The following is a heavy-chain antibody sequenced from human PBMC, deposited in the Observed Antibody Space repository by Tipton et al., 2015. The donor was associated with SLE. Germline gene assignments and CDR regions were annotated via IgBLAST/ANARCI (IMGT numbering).Heavy chain of an antibody. CDR3: ASSVAWDPFDY. D-gene: IGHD1-26*01. Sequence: TLSLTCTVSGGSINSYYWSWIRQPPGKGLEYIGYIDYSGSTNYNPSLNSRVTLSVDMSKNQFSLKLSSVTAADTAVYYCASSVAWDPFDYWGQGTLVTVSS. V-gene: IGHV4-59*01. CDR1: GGSINSYY. CDR2: IDYSGST. J-gene: IGHJ4*02.